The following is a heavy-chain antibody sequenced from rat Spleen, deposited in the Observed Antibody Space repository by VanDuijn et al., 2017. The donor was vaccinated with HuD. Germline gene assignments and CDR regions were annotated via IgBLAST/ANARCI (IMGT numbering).Heavy chain of an antibody. J-gene: IGHJ3*01. CDR1: GFTFNNYW. V-gene: IGHV5-31*01. D-gene: IGHD1-10*01. Sequence: EVQLVESGGGLVQPGRSLKLSCVASGFTFNNYWMTWIRQAPGKGLEWLASISNTGGSTYYTDSVKGRFTISRDNAKSTLYLQMNSLRSEDTATYYCTRQNNYAAYWGQGTLVTVSS. CDR3: TRQNNYAAY. CDR2: ISNTGGST.